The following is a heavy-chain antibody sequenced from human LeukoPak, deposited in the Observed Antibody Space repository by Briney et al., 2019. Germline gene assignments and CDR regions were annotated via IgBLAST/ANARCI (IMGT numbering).Heavy chain of an antibody. J-gene: IGHJ4*02. CDR1: AGSINNYY. D-gene: IGHD3-22*01. CDR3: ARVYYYDTNYFDY. Sequence: PSETLSLTCTVSAGSINNYYWSWIRQPPGKGLEWIGYIYYSGSTNYNPSLKSRVTISIDTSKNQFSLRLNSVTAADTAVYYCARVYYYDTNYFDYWGQGTLVTVSS. CDR2: IYYSGST. V-gene: IGHV4-59*01.